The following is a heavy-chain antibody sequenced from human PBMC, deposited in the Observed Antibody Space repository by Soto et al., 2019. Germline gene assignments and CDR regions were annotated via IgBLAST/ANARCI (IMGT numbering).Heavy chain of an antibody. V-gene: IGHV1-69*13. D-gene: IGHD3-10*01. Sequence: ASVKVSCKASAGTFSSYGFSWVRQAPGQGLEWMGLLIPIFGTANYAQKFQGRVTITADESTRTAYMELSSLRSEDTAVYYCARGLEDYYGSGSYSLGGPKLYAFDIWGQGTMVTVSS. CDR1: AGTFSSYG. J-gene: IGHJ3*02. CDR2: LIPIFGTA. CDR3: ARGLEDYYGSGSYSLGGPKLYAFDI.